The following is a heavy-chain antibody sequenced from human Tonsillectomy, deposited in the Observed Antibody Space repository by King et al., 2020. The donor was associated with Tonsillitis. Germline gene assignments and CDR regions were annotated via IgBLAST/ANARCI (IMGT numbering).Heavy chain of an antibody. CDR1: GFTFSGYA. Sequence: VQLVESGGGLVQPGGSLRLSCAASGFTFSGYAMTWVRQAPGKGLEWVSAINSDGGRTSYADSVKGRFTISRDNSKNTLYLQMNSLRAEDTAVYYCAKGGRWEDYYYYGMDVWGQGTTVPVSS. D-gene: IGHD1-26*01. J-gene: IGHJ6*02. V-gene: IGHV3-23*04. CDR2: INSDGGRT. CDR3: AKGGRWEDYYYYGMDV.